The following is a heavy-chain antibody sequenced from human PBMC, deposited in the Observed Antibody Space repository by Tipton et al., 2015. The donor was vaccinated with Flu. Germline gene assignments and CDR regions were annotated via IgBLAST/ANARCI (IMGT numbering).Heavy chain of an antibody. Sequence: LRLSCSVSGDSIGSGYLWGWIRQPPGKGLEWIGNVHRTGSPYYNPSLRSRVIMTVDGAKNQFSLRLTSVTATDTAVYYCVRRDYSNYVSEPKNWFDPWGPGTLVTVSS. D-gene: IGHD4-11*01. CDR3: VRRDYSNYVSEPKNWFDP. CDR1: GDSIGSGYL. V-gene: IGHV4-38-2*01. CDR2: VHRTGSP. J-gene: IGHJ5*02.